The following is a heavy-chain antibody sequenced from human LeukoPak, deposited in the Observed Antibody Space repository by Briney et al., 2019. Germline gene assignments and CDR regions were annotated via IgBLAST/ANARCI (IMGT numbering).Heavy chain of an antibody. V-gene: IGHV1-69*13. Sequence: GASVKVSCKASGYTFTSYGISWVRQAPGQGLEWMGGIIPIFGTANYAQKFQGRVTITADGSTSTAYMELRSLRSDDTAVYYCARDLNAAVADYWGQGTLVTVSS. CDR2: IIPIFGTA. CDR1: GYTFTSYG. CDR3: ARDLNAAVADY. J-gene: IGHJ4*02. D-gene: IGHD6-19*01.